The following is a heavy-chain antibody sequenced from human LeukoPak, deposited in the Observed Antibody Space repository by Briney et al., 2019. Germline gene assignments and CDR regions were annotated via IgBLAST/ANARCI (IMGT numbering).Heavy chain of an antibody. CDR2: ISPSGDIT. J-gene: IGHJ4*02. D-gene: IGHD3-10*01. Sequence: GGSLRLSCAASGFTFSRYSMNWVRQAPGKGLEWVSGISPSGDITYYADSVKGRFTISRDNSKNTLYLEVISPTAEDTAVYYCAKDDAWLRFGEWSQGTLVTVSS. CDR1: GFTFSRYS. V-gene: IGHV3-23*01. CDR3: AKDDAWLRFGE.